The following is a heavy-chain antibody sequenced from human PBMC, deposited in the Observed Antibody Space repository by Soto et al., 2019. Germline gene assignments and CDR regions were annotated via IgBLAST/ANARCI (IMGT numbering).Heavy chain of an antibody. V-gene: IGHV4-34*01. J-gene: IGHJ4*02. D-gene: IGHD6-19*01. Sequence: SETLSLTCAVYGGSFSGYYWSWIRQPPGKGLEWIGEINHSGSTNYNPSLKSRVTISVDTSKNQFSLKLSSVTAADTAVYYCARGYSSGWYTGYYFDYWGQGTLVTVSS. CDR2: INHSGST. CDR1: GGSFSGYY. CDR3: ARGYSSGWYTGYYFDY.